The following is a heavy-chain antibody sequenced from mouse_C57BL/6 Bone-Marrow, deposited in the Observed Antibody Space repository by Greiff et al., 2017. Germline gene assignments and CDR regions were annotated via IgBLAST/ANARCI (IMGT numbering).Heavy chain of an antibody. V-gene: IGHV1-74*01. CDR2: IYPSDSDT. CDR1: GYTFTSYW. CDR3: AIRGDALYAMDY. Sequence: QVQLQQPGAELVKPGASVKVSCKASGYTFTSYWMHWVKQRPGQGLEWIGRIYPSDSDTNYNQKFKGKATLTVDKSSSTAYMQLSSLTSEDSAVYDCAIRGDALYAMDYWGQGTSVTVSS. J-gene: IGHJ4*01.